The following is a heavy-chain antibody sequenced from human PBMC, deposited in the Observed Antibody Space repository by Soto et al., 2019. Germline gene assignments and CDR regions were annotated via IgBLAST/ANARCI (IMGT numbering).Heavy chain of an antibody. CDR3: ARPDGSTYSFRY. V-gene: IGHV3-23*01. D-gene: IGHD3-10*01. CDR1: GFTFNAYS. CDR2: ISTTGGST. J-gene: IGHJ4*02. Sequence: DVQLLESGGSLVQPGGSLRLSCAASGFTFNAYSLSWVRQAPGKGLEWVSAISTTGGSTYYADSVKGRFTISRDHSQNTLSLQMSSLRAEDTAVYFCARPDGSTYSFRYWGQGTLVTVSS.